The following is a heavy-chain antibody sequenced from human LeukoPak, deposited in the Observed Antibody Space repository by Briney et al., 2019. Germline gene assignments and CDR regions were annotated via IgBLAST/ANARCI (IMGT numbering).Heavy chain of an antibody. CDR3: ARVVAGHFSGRYYYYYGMDV. D-gene: IGHD6-19*01. J-gene: IGHJ6*02. CDR1: GGSFSGYY. V-gene: IGHV4-34*01. CDR2: INHSGST. Sequence: SETLSLTCAVYGGSFSGYYWSWIRQPPGKGLEWIGEINHSGSTNYNPSLKSRVTISVDTSKNQFSLKLSSVTAADTAVYHCARVVAGHFSGRYYYYYGMDVWGQGTTVTVSS.